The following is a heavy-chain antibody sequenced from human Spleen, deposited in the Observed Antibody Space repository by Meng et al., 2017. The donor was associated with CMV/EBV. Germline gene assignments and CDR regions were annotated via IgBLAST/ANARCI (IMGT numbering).Heavy chain of an antibody. CDR3: AKDLRSGVIVGKVPGY. CDR1: GFTSSDYG. Sequence: GGSLRLSCAASGFTSSDYGMHWVRQAPGKGLEWVAFIRYDGSNKSYADSVKGRFTISRDNSKNTLYLQMNSLRAEDTAVYYCAKDLRSGVIVGKVPGYWGQGTLVTVSS. CDR2: IRYDGSNK. D-gene: IGHD1-26*01. V-gene: IGHV3-30*02. J-gene: IGHJ4*02.